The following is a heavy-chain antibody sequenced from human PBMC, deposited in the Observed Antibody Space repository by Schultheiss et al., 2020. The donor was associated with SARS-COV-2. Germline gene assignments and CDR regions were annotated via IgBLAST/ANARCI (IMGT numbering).Heavy chain of an antibody. CDR1: GGSFTNYY. CDR3: AREHDFWSGYSYYYMDV. D-gene: IGHD3-3*01. J-gene: IGHJ6*03. Sequence: GSLRLSCAVYGGSFTNYYWSWIRQPPGKGLEWIGYIYYSGSTNYNPSLKSRVTISVDTSKNQFSLKLSSVTAADTAVYYCAREHDFWSGYSYYYMDVWGKGTTVTVSS. CDR2: IYYSGST. V-gene: IGHV4-59*12.